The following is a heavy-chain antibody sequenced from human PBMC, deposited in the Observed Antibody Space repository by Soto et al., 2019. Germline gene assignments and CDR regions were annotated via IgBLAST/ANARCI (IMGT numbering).Heavy chain of an antibody. D-gene: IGHD2-2*01. Sequence: SAKVCCEAWGYTVTSYDVDLVRQATGQGLEWMGWMNPNSGNTGYAQKFQGRVTMTRNTSISTAYMELSSLRSEDTAVYYCARGKRVVHPFEYMDFWGIRTTATVPS. J-gene: IGHJ6*03. CDR2: MNPNSGNT. CDR3: ARGKRVVHPFEYMDF. CDR1: GYTVTSYD. V-gene: IGHV1-8*01.